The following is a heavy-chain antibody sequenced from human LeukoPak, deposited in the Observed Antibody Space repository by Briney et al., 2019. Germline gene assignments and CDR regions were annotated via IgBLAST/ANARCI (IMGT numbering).Heavy chain of an antibody. CDR2: IFSGGST. CDR1: GFSVSSNY. Sequence: GGSLRLSCAASGFSVSSNYMSRVRQAPGKGLEWVSVIFSGGSTYYADSVKGRFTISRDDSKNTVYLQLNSLRAEDTAVYYCARTLPGSYSDCWGQGTLVAVS. D-gene: IGHD7-27*01. CDR3: ARTLPGSYSDC. J-gene: IGHJ4*02. V-gene: IGHV3-53*01.